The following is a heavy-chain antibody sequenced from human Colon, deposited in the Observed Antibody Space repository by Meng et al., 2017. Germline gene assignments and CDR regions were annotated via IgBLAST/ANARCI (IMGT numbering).Heavy chain of an antibody. CDR2: ILLKSGSV. D-gene: IGHD1-1*01. V-gene: IGHV3-9*02. CDR1: GFNSDDHG. J-gene: IGHJ4*02. Sequence: GGSLRLSCVVSGFNSDDHGMHWVRQSPEKGLEWVAGILLKSGSVGYADSVQGRFTISRDNAQNSLYLQMTSLRTEDTGFYYCGKDLTPGGFDRWGQGTQVTVSS. CDR3: GKDLTPGGFDR.